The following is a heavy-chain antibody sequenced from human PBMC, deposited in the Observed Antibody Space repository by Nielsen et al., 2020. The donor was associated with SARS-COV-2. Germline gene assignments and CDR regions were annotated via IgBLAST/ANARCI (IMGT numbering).Heavy chain of an antibody. V-gene: IGHV3-23*01. J-gene: IGHJ6*02. CDR3: TRRVAGGTMDV. Sequence: GGDLRLSCAASGFTFSNFAMNWVRQAPGKGLEWVSTIGVSGGGTYYADSLKGRFTISRDNSKNTLYLQMNSLGADDTAIYYCTRRVAGGTMDVWGQGTTVTVSS. D-gene: IGHD6-19*01. CDR1: GFTFSNFA. CDR2: IGVSGGGT.